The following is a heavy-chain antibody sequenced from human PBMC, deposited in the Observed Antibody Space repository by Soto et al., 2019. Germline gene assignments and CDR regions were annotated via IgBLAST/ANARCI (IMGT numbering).Heavy chain of an antibody. V-gene: IGHV3-74*01. Sequence: SLRLSCAASGFTFSSYWMHWVRQAPGKGLVWVSHINSDGSSTSYADSVKGRFTISRDNSKNTLYLQMNSLRAEDTAVYYCAKDICGGDCFLIDYWGQGTLVTVSS. D-gene: IGHD2-21*01. CDR2: INSDGSST. J-gene: IGHJ4*02. CDR1: GFTFSSYW. CDR3: AKDICGGDCFLIDY.